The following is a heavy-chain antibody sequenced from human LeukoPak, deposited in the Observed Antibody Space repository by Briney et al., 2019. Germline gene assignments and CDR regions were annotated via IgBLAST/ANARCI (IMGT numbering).Heavy chain of an antibody. CDR1: GGTFSSYA. J-gene: IGHJ4*02. Sequence: ASVKVSCKASGGTFSSYAISWVRQAPGQGLEWMGGIIPIFGTANYAQKFQGRVTITADESTSTAYTELSSLRSEDTAVYYCARDLMPAAIGYFDYWGQGTLVTVSS. D-gene: IGHD2-2*01. V-gene: IGHV1-69*13. CDR2: IIPIFGTA. CDR3: ARDLMPAAIGYFDY.